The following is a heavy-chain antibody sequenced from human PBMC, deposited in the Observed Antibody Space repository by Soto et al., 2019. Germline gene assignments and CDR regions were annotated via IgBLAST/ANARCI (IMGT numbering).Heavy chain of an antibody. CDR3: ARDLGTWTVTPGY. CDR2: ISYDGSNK. J-gene: IGHJ4*02. V-gene: IGHV3-30-3*01. D-gene: IGHD4-17*01. Sequence: VQLVESGGGLVQPGGSLRLSCAASGFTFSSYAMHWVRQAPGKGLEWVAVISYDGSNKYYADSVKGRFTISRDNSKNTLYLQMNSLRAEDTAVYYCARDLGTWTVTPGYWGQGTLVTVSS. CDR1: GFTFSSYA.